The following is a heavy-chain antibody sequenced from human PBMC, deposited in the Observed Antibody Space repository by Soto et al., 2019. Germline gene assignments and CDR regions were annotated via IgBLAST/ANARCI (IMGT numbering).Heavy chain of an antibody. CDR3: ARGYCSSTICYIWDNWFDP. Sequence: SETLSLTCTVSGGSISSYYWSWIRQPPGKGLEWIGYIYYSGRTNYNPSLKSRVNISVDTSKNQFSLKLSSVTAADTAVYYCARGYCSSTICYIWDNWFDPWGQGTLVTVSS. CDR2: IYYSGRT. D-gene: IGHD2-2*02. J-gene: IGHJ5*02. V-gene: IGHV4-59*01. CDR1: GGSISSYY.